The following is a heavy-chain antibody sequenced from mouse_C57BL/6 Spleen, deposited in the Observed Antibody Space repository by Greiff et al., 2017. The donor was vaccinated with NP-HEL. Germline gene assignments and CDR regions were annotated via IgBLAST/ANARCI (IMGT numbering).Heavy chain of an antibody. CDR2: IYPGDGDT. Sequence: VQLQQSGPELVKPGASVKISCKASGYAFSSSWMNWVKQRPGKGLEWIGRIYPGDGDTNYNGKFKGKATLTADKSSSTAYMQLSSLTSEDSAVYFCAREGITTGVRAMDYWGQGTSVTVSS. CDR1: GYAFSSSW. D-gene: IGHD1-1*01. V-gene: IGHV1-82*01. CDR3: AREGITTGVRAMDY. J-gene: IGHJ4*01.